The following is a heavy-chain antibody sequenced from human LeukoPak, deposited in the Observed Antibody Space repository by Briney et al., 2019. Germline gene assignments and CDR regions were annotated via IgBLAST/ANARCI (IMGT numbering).Heavy chain of an antibody. Sequence: SETLSLTCTVSGGSISSGGHYWSWIRQPAGKGLEYLGRISSTGSTNYNPSLRSRVTISADTSKNHFSLKLTSVTAADTAVYYCARDTLLLWFGETTRGYFDYWGQGTLVTVSS. CDR3: ARDTLLLWFGETTRGYFDY. D-gene: IGHD3-10*01. CDR1: GGSISSGGHY. CDR2: ISSTGST. J-gene: IGHJ4*02. V-gene: IGHV4-61*02.